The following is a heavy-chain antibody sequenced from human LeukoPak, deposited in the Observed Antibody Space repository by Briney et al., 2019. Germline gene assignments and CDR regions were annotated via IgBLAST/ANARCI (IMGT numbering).Heavy chain of an antibody. Sequence: GGSLRLSCAASGFTFSSYSMNWVRQAPGKGLEWVSSIRSSSSYIYYADSVKGRFTISRDNAKNSLYLQMNSLRAEDTAVYYCARDGKYGSGSSDYWGQGTLVTVSS. CDR1: GFTFSSYS. CDR2: IRSSSSYI. D-gene: IGHD3-10*01. J-gene: IGHJ4*02. V-gene: IGHV3-21*01. CDR3: ARDGKYGSGSSDY.